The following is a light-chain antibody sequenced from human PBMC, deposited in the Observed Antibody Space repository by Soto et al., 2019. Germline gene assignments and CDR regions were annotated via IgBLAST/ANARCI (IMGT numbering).Light chain of an antibody. CDR2: GAS. CDR1: QSVSSN. V-gene: IGKV3-15*01. CDR3: QQYNNWPQT. Sequence: EIVMTQSLATLSVYPGDRATLSCRASQSVSSNLAWYQQKPGHAPRLLIYGASTRATGIPARFNGSGSGTEFTLTISSLQSEDFAVYYCQQYNNWPQTFGQGTKVDNK. J-gene: IGKJ1*01.